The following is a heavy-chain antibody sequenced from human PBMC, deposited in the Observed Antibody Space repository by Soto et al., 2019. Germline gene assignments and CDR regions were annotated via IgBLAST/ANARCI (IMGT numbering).Heavy chain of an antibody. V-gene: IGHV3-73*01. Sequence: EVQLVESGGGLVQPGGSLKLSCAASGFTFSGSAMHWVRQASGKGLEWVGRIRSKADSYATAYAASVKGRFTISRDDSKSTAYLQMDSLKTEDTAVYYCTRYMTTVTTRLDPWGQGTLVTVSS. CDR1: GFTFSGSA. CDR2: IRSKADSYAT. CDR3: TRYMTTVTTRLDP. J-gene: IGHJ5*02. D-gene: IGHD4-17*01.